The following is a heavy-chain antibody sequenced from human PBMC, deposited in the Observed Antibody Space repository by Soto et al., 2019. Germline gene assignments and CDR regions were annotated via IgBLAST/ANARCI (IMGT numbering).Heavy chain of an antibody. CDR2: ISYDGGIQ. V-gene: IGHV3-30*18. CDR1: GFPFSSYG. Sequence: PGGSLGLSCAASGFPFSSYGMHWVRQAPGKGLEWVAVISYDGGIQYYADSAKGRFTISRDNSKNTLFLQMNSLRPEDTAVYYCAKEGIPLAGTGLDYWGQGTLVTVSS. D-gene: IGHD6-19*01. CDR3: AKEGIPLAGTGLDY. J-gene: IGHJ4*02.